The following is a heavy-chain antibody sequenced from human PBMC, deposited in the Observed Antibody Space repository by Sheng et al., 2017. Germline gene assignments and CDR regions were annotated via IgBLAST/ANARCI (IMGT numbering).Heavy chain of an antibody. CDR1: GFTFSNYW. CDR2: IKQDGNEK. J-gene: IGHJ6*03. D-gene: IGHD3-10*01. V-gene: IGHV3-7*01. Sequence: EVQLVESGGTLVQPGGSLRLSCLASGFTFSNYWMSWVRQAPEKGLEWVANIKQDGNEKYYVDSVKGRFTISRDNAKNSLFLQINSLRVEDTAVYFCARDSGSNYLDPYYYYYMDVWGQGATVTVSS. CDR3: ARDSGSNYLDPYYYYYMDV.